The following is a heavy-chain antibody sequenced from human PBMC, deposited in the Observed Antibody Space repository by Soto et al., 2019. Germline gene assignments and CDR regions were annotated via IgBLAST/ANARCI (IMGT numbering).Heavy chain of an antibody. V-gene: IGHV4-59*08. J-gene: IGHJ6*02. CDR3: VRQVLDSLQGLVDV. CDR1: SGPDRSHN. D-gene: IGHD1-1*01. Sequence: QVQLQQSGPRLVKPSETLSLTCTVSSGPDRSHNWGWIRQPPGRGLEWIGYVYYTGDTAYNPSLRGRVTISADTPTNELSLTLNSVTAAHPAVSYCVRQVLDSLQGLVDVWGQGTTVSVSS. CDR2: VYYTGDT.